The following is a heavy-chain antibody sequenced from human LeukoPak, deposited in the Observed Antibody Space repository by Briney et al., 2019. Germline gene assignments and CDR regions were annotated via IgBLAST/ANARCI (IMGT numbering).Heavy chain of an antibody. J-gene: IGHJ4*02. V-gene: IGHV5-51*01. CDR3: ARQGELGVAGYDY. CDR1: GYSFTSYW. Sequence: GESLKISCKVSGYSFTSYWIAWVRQMPGKGLEWMGIIYPDDADTTYSPSFEGQVTFSADRFVSTAYLHWSSLKASDTAMYYCARQGELGVAGYDYWGQRTRVTVSS. D-gene: IGHD6-19*01. CDR2: IYPDDADT.